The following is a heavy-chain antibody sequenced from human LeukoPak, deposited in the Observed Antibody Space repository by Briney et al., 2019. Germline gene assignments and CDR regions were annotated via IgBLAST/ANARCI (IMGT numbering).Heavy chain of an antibody. D-gene: IGHD3-10*01. CDR2: INPNSGGT. V-gene: IGHV1-2*02. CDR1: GYTFTGYY. CDR3: ARKRFGINNWFDP. J-gene: IGHJ5*02. Sequence: ASVKVSCTASGYTFTGYYMHWARQAPGQGLEWMGWINPNSGGTNYAQKFQGRVTMTRDTSISTAYMELSRLRSDDTAVYYCARKRFGINNWFDPWGQGTLVTVSS.